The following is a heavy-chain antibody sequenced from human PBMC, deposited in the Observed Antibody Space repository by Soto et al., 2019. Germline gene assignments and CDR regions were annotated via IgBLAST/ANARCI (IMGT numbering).Heavy chain of an antibody. CDR2: ISAYNGNT. J-gene: IGHJ6*02. CDR3: ARDTPNYDILTGYYGMDV. V-gene: IGHV1-18*04. Sequence: GASVKVSCKASGYTFTSYGISWVRQAPGQGLEWMGWISAYNGNTNYAQKLQGRVTMTTDTSTSTAYMELRSLRSDDTAVYYCARDTPNYDILTGYYGMDVWGQGTTVTVSS. CDR1: GYTFTSYG. D-gene: IGHD3-9*01.